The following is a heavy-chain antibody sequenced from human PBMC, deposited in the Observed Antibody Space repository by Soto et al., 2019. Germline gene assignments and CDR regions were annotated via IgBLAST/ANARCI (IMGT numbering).Heavy chain of an antibody. V-gene: IGHV3-23*01. CDR3: AKERQFRSNFESSGCYSS. CDR1: GFTFRNQD. CDR2: ISGSGVFT. Sequence: EVQLLESGGGLVQPGGSLRLSCVASGFTFRNQDMRWVRQAPGKGLEWVSGISGSGVFTYYADSVKGRFNISRDKSKNTLYLQMNSLRAVDTAVYYCAKERQFRSNFESSGCYSSWAQGTLVTVSS. J-gene: IGHJ5*02. D-gene: IGHD3-22*01.